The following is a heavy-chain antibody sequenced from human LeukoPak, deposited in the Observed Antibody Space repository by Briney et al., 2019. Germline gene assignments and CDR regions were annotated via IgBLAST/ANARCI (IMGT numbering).Heavy chain of an antibody. J-gene: IGHJ3*02. CDR3: ARPRRCSSTTCTDAFDI. D-gene: IGHD2-2*01. V-gene: IGHV1-18*01. Sequence: VASVKVSCKASGYTFTNYGISWVRQAPGQGLEWMGWISVYNGNTNYAQRLQGRVTMTTDTSTSTAYMELRSLRSDDTAVCYCARPRRCSSTTCTDAFDIWGQGTMVTVSS. CDR2: ISVYNGNT. CDR1: GYTFTNYG.